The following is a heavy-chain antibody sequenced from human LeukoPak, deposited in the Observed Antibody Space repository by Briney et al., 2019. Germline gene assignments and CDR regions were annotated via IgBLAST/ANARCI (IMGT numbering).Heavy chain of an antibody. CDR3: ARGQGENDYVSWGYYYYYMDV. CDR1: GFTFSSYW. J-gene: IGHJ6*03. V-gene: IGHV3-74*01. Sequence: PGGSLRLSCAASGFTFSSYWMHWVRQAPGKGLVWVSRINSDGSSTSYADSVKGRFTISRDNAKNTLYLQMNSLRAEDTAVYYCARGQGENDYVSWGYYYYYMDVWGKGTTVTISS. CDR2: INSDGSST. D-gene: IGHD3-16*01.